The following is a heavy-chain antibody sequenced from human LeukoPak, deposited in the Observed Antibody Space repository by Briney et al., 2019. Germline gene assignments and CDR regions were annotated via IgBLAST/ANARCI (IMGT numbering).Heavy chain of an antibody. CDR3: ARVMGYCSGGICYPGTGPIDY. Sequence: GGSLRLSCAASGFTFSSYEMNWVRQAPGKGLEWVSYISSSGSTIYYADSVKGRFTISRDNAKNSLYLQMNSLRAEDMALYYCARVMGYCSGGICYPGTGPIDYWGQGTLVTVSS. CDR1: GFTFSSYE. V-gene: IGHV3-48*03. D-gene: IGHD2-15*01. J-gene: IGHJ4*02. CDR2: ISSSGSTI.